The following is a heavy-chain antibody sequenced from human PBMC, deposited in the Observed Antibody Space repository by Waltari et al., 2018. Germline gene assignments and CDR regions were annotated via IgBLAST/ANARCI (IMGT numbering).Heavy chain of an antibody. J-gene: IGHJ4*02. CDR1: GFTFRSFA. CDR2: ISNDETKK. V-gene: IGHV3-30*18. D-gene: IGHD3-3*01. Sequence: QVKLVQSGGGVVQPGRSLRLSCAASGFTFRSFAMHWVRQAPGKGLEWVAVISNDETKKYYADSVKGRFTISRDNSKNTLYLQMSSLTVEDTAVYYCANARFGGWYYGFDYWGQGTLVTVSS. CDR3: ANARFGGWYYGFDY.